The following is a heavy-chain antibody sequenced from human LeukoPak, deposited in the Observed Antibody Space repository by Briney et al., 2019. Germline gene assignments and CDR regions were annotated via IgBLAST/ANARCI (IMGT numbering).Heavy chain of an antibody. V-gene: IGHV3-9*03. J-gene: IGHJ4*02. D-gene: IGHD2-2*01. CDR1: GFTFDDYA. CDR3: AKGYCSSTSCYAGSLDY. CDR2: ISWNSGSI. Sequence: GGSLRLSCAASGFTFDDYAMHWVRQAPGKGPEWVSGISWNSGSIGYADSVKGRFTISRDNAKNSLYLQMNSLRAEDMALYYCAKGYCSSTSCYAGSLDYWGQGTLVTVSS.